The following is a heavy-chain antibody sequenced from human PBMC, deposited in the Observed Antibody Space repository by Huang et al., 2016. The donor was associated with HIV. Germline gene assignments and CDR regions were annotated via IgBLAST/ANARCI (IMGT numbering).Heavy chain of an antibody. V-gene: IGHV3-74*01. CDR3: ARDPRIQSWLNFFDY. D-gene: IGHD3-22*01. J-gene: IGHJ4*02. CDR2: MKMDGSST. Sequence: EVQLVESGGGLVQPGGSLRLSCAASGFSISSYWMHWVRQAPGKGVVWLSRMKMDGSSTSYGDYGKGRFTISRDNAKNTLYLQMNRLGAEDTAVYYCARDPRIQSWLNFFDYWGQGTLVSVSS. CDR1: GFSISSYW.